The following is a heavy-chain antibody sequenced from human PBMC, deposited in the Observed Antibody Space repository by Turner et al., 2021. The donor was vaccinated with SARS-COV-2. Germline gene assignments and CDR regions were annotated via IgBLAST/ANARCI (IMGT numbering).Heavy chain of an antibody. CDR1: GFTFSSSW. CDR3: ARDGVEYSSSVIDY. Sequence: EVQLVESGGGLVQPGGSLRLSCAASGFTFSSSWMNWVRQAPGKGLVWVSRINSDGSSTGYADSVKGRFTISRDNAKNTLYLQMNSLRAEDTAVYYCARDGVEYSSSVIDYWGQGTLVTVSS. D-gene: IGHD6-6*01. CDR2: INSDGSST. V-gene: IGHV3-74*01. J-gene: IGHJ4*02.